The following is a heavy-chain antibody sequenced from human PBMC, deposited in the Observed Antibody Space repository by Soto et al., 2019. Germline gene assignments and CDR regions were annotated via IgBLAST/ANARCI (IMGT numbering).Heavy chain of an antibody. Sequence: QVQLVESGGGVVQPGRSLGLSCAASGFTFSSHAMHWVRQAPGKGLEWVAVISSDGNNKYYADSGRFTISRDNSKNTLSLQMNSLRAEDTAVYYCARGVSSNTYSPADYWGQGALVPVSS. CDR2: ISSDGNNK. CDR3: ARGVSSNTYSPADY. J-gene: IGHJ4*02. V-gene: IGHV3-30-3*01. D-gene: IGHD3-16*01. CDR1: GFTFSSHA.